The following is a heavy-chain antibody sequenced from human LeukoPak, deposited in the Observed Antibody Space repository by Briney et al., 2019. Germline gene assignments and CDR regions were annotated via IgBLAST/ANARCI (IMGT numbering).Heavy chain of an antibody. V-gene: IGHV3-53*01. CDR1: GFTVSSNY. J-gene: IGHJ2*01. D-gene: IGHD3-22*01. CDR3: AREPDSSGTFDL. CDR2: IYSGGST. Sequence: GGSLRLSCAASGFTVSSNYMSWVRQAPGKGLEWVSVIYSGGSTYYADSVKGRFTISRDNSKNTLYLQMNRLRAEDTAVYYCAREPDSSGTFDLWGRGTLVTVSS.